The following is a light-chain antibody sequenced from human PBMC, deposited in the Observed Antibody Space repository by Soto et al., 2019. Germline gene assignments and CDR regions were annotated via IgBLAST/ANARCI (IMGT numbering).Light chain of an antibody. CDR3: CSYAGSSTYV. Sequence: LTHPASVSGSPGQSITISCTGTSSDVGRYNIVSWYQQHPGKAPKLMIYEGSKRPSGVSDRFSGSKSGNTASLTISGLQAEDEADYYCCSYAGSSTYVFGTGTKVTVL. CDR2: EGS. CDR1: SSDVGRYNI. J-gene: IGLJ1*01. V-gene: IGLV2-23*01.